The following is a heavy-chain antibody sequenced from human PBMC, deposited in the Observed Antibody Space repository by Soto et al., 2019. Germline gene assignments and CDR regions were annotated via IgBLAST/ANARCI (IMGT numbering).Heavy chain of an antibody. D-gene: IGHD5-12*01. CDR2: TYYRSKWYN. V-gene: IGHV6-1*01. J-gene: IGHJ4*02. Sequence: AHALSLTCAISGDSVSSNSAAWNWIRQSPSRGLEWLGRTYYRSKWYNDYAVSVKSRITINPDTSKNQISLQLNSVTPEDTAVYYCASCRDIYGASCAHFDYWGLGLLVTVSS. CDR1: GDSVSSNSAA. CDR3: ASCRDIYGASCAHFDY.